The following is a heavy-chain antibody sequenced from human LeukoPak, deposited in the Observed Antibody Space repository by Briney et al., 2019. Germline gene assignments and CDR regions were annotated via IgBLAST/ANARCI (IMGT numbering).Heavy chain of an antibody. CDR2: IIPILGIA. J-gene: IGHJ4*02. D-gene: IGHD2-15*01. V-gene: IGHV1-69*04. CDR1: GGTFSSYA. CDR3: ARDLCSGGSCYPSGYFDY. Sequence: SVKVSCKASGGTFSSYAISWVRQAPGQGLEWMGRIIPILGIANYAQKFRGRVTITADKSTSTAYMELSSLRSEDTAVYYCARDLCSGGSCYPSGYFDYWGQGTLVTVSS.